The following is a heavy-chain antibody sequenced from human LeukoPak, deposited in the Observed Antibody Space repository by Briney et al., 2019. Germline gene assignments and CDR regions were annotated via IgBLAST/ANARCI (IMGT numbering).Heavy chain of an antibody. V-gene: IGHV3-23*01. CDR3: ARDSGSYQGY. CDR2: ISGSGGST. CDR1: GFSFSSYA. D-gene: IGHD1-26*01. J-gene: IGHJ4*02. Sequence: GGSLRLSCAASGFSFSSYAMSWVRQAPGKGLEWVSAISGSGGSTYYADSVKGRFTISRDNAKYSLYLQMNSLRAEDTAVYYCARDSGSYQGYWGQGTLVTVSS.